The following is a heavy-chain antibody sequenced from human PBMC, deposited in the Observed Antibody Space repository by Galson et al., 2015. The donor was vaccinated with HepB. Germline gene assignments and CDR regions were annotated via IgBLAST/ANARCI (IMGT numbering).Heavy chain of an antibody. Sequence: QSGAEVKKPGKSLKISCKGSAYNFANYWIGWVRQMPGKGLEWMGIIFPDDSDTRYSPSFRGQVTISADKSINTAYLQWSRLRASDTAIYYCASSLATTLYFDYWGQGTLVTVSS. D-gene: IGHD1-1*01. CDR2: IFPDDSDT. J-gene: IGHJ4*02. V-gene: IGHV5-51*01. CDR3: ASSLATTLYFDY. CDR1: AYNFANYW.